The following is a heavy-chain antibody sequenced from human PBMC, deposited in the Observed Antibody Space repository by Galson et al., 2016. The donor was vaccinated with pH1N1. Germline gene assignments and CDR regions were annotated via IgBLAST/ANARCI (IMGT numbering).Heavy chain of an antibody. CDR1: GGSISSRIYY. V-gene: IGHV4-61*02. CDR2: MYTSGTT. D-gene: IGHD3-10*01. J-gene: IGHJ4*02. Sequence: TLSLTCTVSGGSISSRIYYWNWIRQPAGKGLEWIGRMYTSGTTTYNPSLESRVSISVDTSKNQFSLRLCSVTAADTAVYFCARDRVALTGIFDYWGQGALVTVSS. CDR3: ARDRVALTGIFDY.